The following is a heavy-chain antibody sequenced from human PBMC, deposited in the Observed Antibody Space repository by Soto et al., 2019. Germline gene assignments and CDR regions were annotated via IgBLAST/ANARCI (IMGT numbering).Heavy chain of an antibody. CDR1: GYTFTSYG. J-gene: IGHJ4*02. CDR2: ISAYNGNT. V-gene: IGHV1-18*01. D-gene: IGHD3-3*01. Sequence: ASVEVSCKASGYTFTSYGISWVRQAPGQGLEWMGWISAYNGNTNYAQKLQGRVTMTTDTSTSTAYMELRSLRSDDTAVYYCARHFENYDFWSGYYKYYFDYWGQGTLVTVSS. CDR3: ARHFENYDFWSGYYKYYFDY.